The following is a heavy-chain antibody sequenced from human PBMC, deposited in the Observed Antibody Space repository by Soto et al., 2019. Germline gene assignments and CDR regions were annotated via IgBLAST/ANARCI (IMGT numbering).Heavy chain of an antibody. J-gene: IGHJ4*02. CDR2: IYYSGST. D-gene: IGHD3-3*01. CDR3: ARLHYDFWSGYYTSPIDY. Sequence: QLQLQESGPGLVKPSETLSLTCTVSGGSISSSSYYWGWIRQPPGKGLEWIGSIYYSGSTYYNPSLKSRVTISVYTSKNQFSLKLSSVTAADTAVYYCARLHYDFWSGYYTSPIDYWGQGTLVTVSS. CDR1: GGSISSSSYY. V-gene: IGHV4-39*01.